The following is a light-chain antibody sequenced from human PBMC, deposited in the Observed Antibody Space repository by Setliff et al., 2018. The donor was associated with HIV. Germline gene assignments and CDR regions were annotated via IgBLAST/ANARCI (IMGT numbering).Light chain of an antibody. J-gene: IGLJ3*02. CDR1: SSDVGDYKL. CDR3: ISYRTTSTWV. CDR2: EVS. Sequence: QSALAQPASVSASPGQSITISCTGSSSDVGDYKLVSWYQQHPVKAPKLIIFEVSNRPSGVSTRFSGSKSGNTASLTISGLQAEDEAHYYCISYRTTSTWVFGGGTK. V-gene: IGLV2-14*01.